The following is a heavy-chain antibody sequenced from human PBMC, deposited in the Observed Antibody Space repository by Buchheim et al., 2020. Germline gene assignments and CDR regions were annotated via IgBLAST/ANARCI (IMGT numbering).Heavy chain of an antibody. J-gene: IGHJ6*02. Sequence: QLQLQESGPGLVKPSETLSLTCTVSGGSISSSSYYWGWIRQPPGKGLEWIGSIYYSGSTYYNPSLKSRVTISVDTSKNQFSLKLSSVTAADTAVYYCAGLTRGGYILGYYYGMDVWGQGTT. CDR3: AGLTRGGYILGYYYGMDV. CDR1: GGSISSSSYY. D-gene: IGHD3-9*01. CDR2: IYYSGST. V-gene: IGHV4-39*01.